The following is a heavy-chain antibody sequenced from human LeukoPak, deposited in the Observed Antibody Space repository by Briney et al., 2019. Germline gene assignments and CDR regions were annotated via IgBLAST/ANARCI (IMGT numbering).Heavy chain of an antibody. Sequence: GRSLRLSCAASGFTFSSYAMHWVRQAPGKGLEWVAVISYDGSNKYYADSVKGRFTISRDNSKNTLYLQMNSLRAEDTAVYCCVSFYETYWGRGTLVTVSS. V-gene: IGHV3-30-3*01. CDR1: GFTFSSYA. J-gene: IGHJ4*02. D-gene: IGHD2/OR15-2a*01. CDR2: ISYDGSNK. CDR3: VSFYETY.